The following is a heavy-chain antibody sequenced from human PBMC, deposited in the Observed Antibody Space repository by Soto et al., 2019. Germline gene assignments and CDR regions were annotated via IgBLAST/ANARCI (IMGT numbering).Heavy chain of an antibody. CDR1: GFTFDDYA. CDR3: ATVRASGYYYDYYGMDV. J-gene: IGHJ6*02. CDR2: ISWNSGSI. Sequence: SLRLSCAASGFTFDDYAMHWVRQAPGKGLEWVSGISWNSGSIGYADSVKGRFTISRDNAKNSLYLQMNSLRAEDTALYYCATVRASGYYYDYYGMDVWGQGTTVTVSS. D-gene: IGHD3-22*01. V-gene: IGHV3-9*01.